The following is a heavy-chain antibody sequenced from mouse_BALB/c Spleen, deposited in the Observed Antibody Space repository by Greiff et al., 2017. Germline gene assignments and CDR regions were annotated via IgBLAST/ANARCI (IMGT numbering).Heavy chain of an antibody. CDR3: ARDWGYAMDY. Sequence: DVQLVESGGGLVKPGGSLKLSCAASGFTFSSYAMSWVRQSPEKRLEWVAEISSGGSYTYYPDTVTGRFTISRDNAKNTLYLEMSSLRSEDTAMYYCARDWGYAMDYWGQGTSVTVSS. CDR1: GFTFSSYA. J-gene: IGHJ4*01. CDR2: ISSGGSYT. V-gene: IGHV5-9-4*01.